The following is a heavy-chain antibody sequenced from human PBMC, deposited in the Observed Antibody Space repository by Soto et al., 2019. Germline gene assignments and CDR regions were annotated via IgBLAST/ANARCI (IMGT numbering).Heavy chain of an antibody. Sequence: GASVKVSCKASGGTFSSYAISWVRQAPGQGLEWMGGIIPIFGTANYAQKFQGRVTITADESTSTAYMELSSLRSEDTAVYYCARDASYDFWSGYQYYYGMDVWGQGTTVTVSS. CDR2: IIPIFGTA. CDR3: ARDASYDFWSGYQYYYGMDV. D-gene: IGHD3-3*01. CDR1: GGTFSSYA. J-gene: IGHJ6*02. V-gene: IGHV1-69*13.